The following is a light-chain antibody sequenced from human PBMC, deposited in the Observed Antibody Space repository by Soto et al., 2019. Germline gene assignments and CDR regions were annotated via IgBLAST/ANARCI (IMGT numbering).Light chain of an antibody. J-gene: IGKJ1*01. CDR1: QSVSSK. V-gene: IGKV3-15*01. Sequence: EIVMTQSPATMSVSPGERATLSCRASQSVSSKLAWYQQKPGQGPRLLIYGSSTRATGIPARFSGSGSGTECTLNISSLQSEDVAVYYCQHYSPWLWTFGQGTKVEIK. CDR2: GSS. CDR3: QHYSPWLWT.